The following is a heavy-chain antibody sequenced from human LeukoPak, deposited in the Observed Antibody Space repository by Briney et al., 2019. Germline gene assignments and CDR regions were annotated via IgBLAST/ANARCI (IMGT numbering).Heavy chain of an antibody. CDR2: INYSGST. D-gene: IGHD3-10*01. V-gene: IGHV4-30-4*01. Sequence: PSETLSLTCTVSGGSISRDNYQWSWIRQPPGKGLEWIGYINYSGSTYYNPSLKSRVTISVDTSKNHFSLKPSSVTAADTAVYYCARYGSGSTWFDPWGQGTLVTVSS. CDR1: GGSISRDNYQ. J-gene: IGHJ5*02. CDR3: ARYGSGSTWFDP.